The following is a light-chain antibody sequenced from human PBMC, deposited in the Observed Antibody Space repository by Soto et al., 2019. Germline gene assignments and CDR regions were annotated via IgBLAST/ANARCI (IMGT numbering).Light chain of an antibody. CDR1: LAVGSN. CDR2: DAS. CDR3: QHFNKWPHMPA. J-gene: IGKJ4*01. V-gene: IGKV3-15*01. Sequence: IVLTQSPATLSVSPGERATLSCRASLAVGSNLAWYQQRPGQAPRLLIYDASTRATGIPHRFSGGGSGTDFTLTISSLQSDDFAVYYCQHFNKWPHMPAFGGGTKLAIK.